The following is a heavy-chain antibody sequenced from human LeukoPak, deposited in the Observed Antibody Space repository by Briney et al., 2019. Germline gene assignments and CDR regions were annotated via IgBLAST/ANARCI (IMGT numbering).Heavy chain of an antibody. D-gene: IGHD2-2*01. Sequence: GGSLTLSCAASGFTFSDYYMSWIRQAPGKGLEWVSYISSSGSTIYYADSVKGRFTISRDNAKNSLYLQMNSLRAEDTAVYYCARNIVVVPAAPYFDYWGQGTLVTVSS. CDR3: ARNIVVVPAAPYFDY. CDR2: ISSSGSTI. J-gene: IGHJ4*02. V-gene: IGHV3-11*04. CDR1: GFTFSDYY.